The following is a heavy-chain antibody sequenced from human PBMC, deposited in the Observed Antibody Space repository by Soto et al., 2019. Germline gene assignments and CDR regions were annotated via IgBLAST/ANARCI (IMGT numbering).Heavy chain of an antibody. J-gene: IGHJ4*02. CDR2: IKSKTDGGTK. CDR1: GFTFSNAW. CDR3: TTSYDILTPFDY. Sequence: GGSLRLSCAASGFTFSNAWMSWVRQAPGKGLEWVGRIKSKTDGGTKDYAAPVKGRFTISRDDSKNTLYLQMNSLKTVDTAVYYCTTSYDILTPFDYWGQGTLVTVSS. V-gene: IGHV3-15*01. D-gene: IGHD3-9*01.